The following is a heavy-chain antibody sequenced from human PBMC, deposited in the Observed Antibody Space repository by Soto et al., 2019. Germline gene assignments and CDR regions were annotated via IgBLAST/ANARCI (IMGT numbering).Heavy chain of an antibody. Sequence: QVQLVQSGAEVKKPGSSVKVSCKASGGTFSSYTISWVRQAPGQGLEWMGRIIPILGIANYAQKFQGRVTITADKSTSPAYMELSSLRSEDTAVYYCVCSEDRGRGFDPWGQGTLVTVSS. J-gene: IGHJ5*02. CDR3: VCSEDRGRGFDP. CDR2: IIPILGIA. D-gene: IGHD2-15*01. CDR1: GGTFSSYT. V-gene: IGHV1-69*02.